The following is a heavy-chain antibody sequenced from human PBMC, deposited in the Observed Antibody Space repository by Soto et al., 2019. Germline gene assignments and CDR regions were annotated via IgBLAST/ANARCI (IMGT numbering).Heavy chain of an antibody. V-gene: IGHV3-23*01. Sequence: GGSLRLSCAASGFPFNDFVMAWVRQAPGKGLEWVAAIRSKTYITYYPDSMRGRFTISRVNSENSIFLQMDFLRAEDSAIYFCXXXXXXXXPYYFDSWDPGTLVTVSX. CDR1: GFPFNDFV. J-gene: IGHJ4*02. CDR3: XXXXXXXXPYYFDS. CDR2: IRSKTYIT.